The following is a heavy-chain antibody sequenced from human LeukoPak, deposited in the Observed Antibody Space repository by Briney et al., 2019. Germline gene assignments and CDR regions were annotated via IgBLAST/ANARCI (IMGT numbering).Heavy chain of an antibody. CDR3: ARSWEVLQNFDY. Sequence: GGSLRLSCAASGFTFSNYDMHWVRQAPGKGLEWVALISYDGSNKYYADSVKGRFTISRDDSKNTLFLQMNSLSSEDTAVYYCARSWEVLQNFDYWGQGTLVTVSS. D-gene: IGHD1-26*01. V-gene: IGHV3-30*19. J-gene: IGHJ4*02. CDR1: GFTFSNYD. CDR2: ISYDGSNK.